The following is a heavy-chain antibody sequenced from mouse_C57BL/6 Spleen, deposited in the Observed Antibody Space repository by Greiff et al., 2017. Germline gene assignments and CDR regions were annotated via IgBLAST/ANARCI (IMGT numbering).Heavy chain of an antibody. CDR1: GYTFTDYE. D-gene: IGHD1-1*01. Sequence: QVQLQQSGAELVRPGASVTLSCKASGYTFTDYEMHWVKQTPVHGLEWIGAIDPETGGTAYNQKFKGKAILTADKSSSTAYMELRSLTSEDSAVYYCTSIITTVVATTSYYAMGYWGQGTSVTVSS. CDR3: TSIITTVVATTSYYAMGY. V-gene: IGHV1-15*01. CDR2: IDPETGGT. J-gene: IGHJ4*01.